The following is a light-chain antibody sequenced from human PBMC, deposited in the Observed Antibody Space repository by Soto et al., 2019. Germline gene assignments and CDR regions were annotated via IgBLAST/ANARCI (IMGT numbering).Light chain of an antibody. Sequence: EIVLTQSPGTLSLSPGERATLSCRASQSVSSSYLAWYQQKPGQAPRLLIYGASSRATGIPDRFSGSGSGTDFTLTISRRETEDFAVYYWQQYDSSPITFGQGTRLEIK. V-gene: IGKV3-20*01. J-gene: IGKJ5*01. CDR2: GAS. CDR1: QSVSSSY. CDR3: QQYDSSPIT.